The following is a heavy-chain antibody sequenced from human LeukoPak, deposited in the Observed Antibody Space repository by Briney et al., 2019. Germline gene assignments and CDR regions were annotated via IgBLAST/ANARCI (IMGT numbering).Heavy chain of an antibody. V-gene: IGHV1-2*06. CDR2: INANSGGT. J-gene: IGHJ4*02. CDR3: ARAVSSTPNWEFDY. CDR1: GYTFADYF. D-gene: IGHD1-26*01. Sequence: GASVKVSCKTSGYTFADYFIHWVRQAPGQGLEYMGRINANSGGTEYQQKFQGRVTMTRDMSISTAYVEINWLISDDTAIYYCARAVSSTPNWEFDYWGQGTTVTVSS.